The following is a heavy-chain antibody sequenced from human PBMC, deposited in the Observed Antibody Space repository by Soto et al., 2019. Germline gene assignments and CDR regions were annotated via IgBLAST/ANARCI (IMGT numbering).Heavy chain of an antibody. CDR2: ISAYNGNT. Sequence: ASVKVSCKASGYTFTSYGISWVRQAPGQGLEWMGWISAYNGNTNYAQKLQGRVTMTTDTSTSTAYMELSSLRSEDTAVYYCARYNWNDGPFDYWGQGTLVTVSS. J-gene: IGHJ4*02. CDR1: GYTFTSYG. CDR3: ARYNWNDGPFDY. V-gene: IGHV1-18*01. D-gene: IGHD1-1*01.